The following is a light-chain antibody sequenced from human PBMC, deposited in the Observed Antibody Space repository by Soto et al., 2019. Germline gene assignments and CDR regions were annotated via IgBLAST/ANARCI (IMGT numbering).Light chain of an antibody. CDR1: QTVSNNY. Sequence: EIVFTQSPGTLSLSPGERATLSCRASQTVSNNYLAWYQQKPGQAPRVLIYGASSRAPGIPDRFSGSGSGTDFTLTISRLEPEDFAVYYCQKYGTSPWTFGQGTKVDIK. CDR3: QKYGTSPWT. J-gene: IGKJ1*01. V-gene: IGKV3-20*01. CDR2: GAS.